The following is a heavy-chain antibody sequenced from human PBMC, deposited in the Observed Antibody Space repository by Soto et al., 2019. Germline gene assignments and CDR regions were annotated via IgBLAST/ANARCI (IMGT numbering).Heavy chain of an antibody. Sequence: ASVKVSCKASGYTFTAYVIDWVRQAPGQGLEWVGWISAYNGNTKYAQNLQGRVTMTTDTSASTAYMELRSLRSDDTAMYYCATYITAVXFWGQGTLVTVSS. CDR3: ATYITAVXF. CDR2: ISAYNGNT. D-gene: IGHD6-13*01. CDR1: GYTFTAYV. V-gene: IGHV1-18*01. J-gene: IGHJ4*02.